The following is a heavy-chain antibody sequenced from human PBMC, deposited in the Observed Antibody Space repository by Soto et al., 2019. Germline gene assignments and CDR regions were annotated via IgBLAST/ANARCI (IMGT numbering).Heavy chain of an antibody. J-gene: IGHJ5*02. V-gene: IGHV4-39*01. CDR3: TRHSYSSSWYWFDP. D-gene: IGHD6-13*01. Sequence: PSETLSLTCTVSGGSISSRSYYWGWIRQPPGKGLEWIGSIYYSGSTYYNPSLKSRVTISVDTSKNQFSLKLSSVTAADTAVYYCTRHSYSSSWYWFDPWGQGTLVTVSS. CDR1: GGSISSRSYY. CDR2: IYYSGST.